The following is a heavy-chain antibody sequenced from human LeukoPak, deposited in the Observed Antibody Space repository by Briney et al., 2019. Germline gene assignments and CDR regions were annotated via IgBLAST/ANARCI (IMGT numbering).Heavy chain of an antibody. CDR3: ARARENLLLD. D-gene: IGHD2-8*02. Sequence: SQTLSLTCAISGDSVSSNSAAWNCIRQSPSRGLEWLGRTYYRSKWYNDYAVSVKSRITISPDTSKNQFSLQLNSVTPEDTAVYYCARARENLLLDWGQGTLVTVSS. CDR2: TYYRSKWYN. CDR1: GDSVSSNSAA. J-gene: IGHJ4*02. V-gene: IGHV6-1*01.